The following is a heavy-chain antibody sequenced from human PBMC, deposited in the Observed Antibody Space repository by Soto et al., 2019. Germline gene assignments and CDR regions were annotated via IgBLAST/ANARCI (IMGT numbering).Heavy chain of an antibody. CDR2: ISSSSSYI. CDR1: GFTFSSYS. V-gene: IGHV3-21*01. D-gene: IGHD3-22*01. J-gene: IGHJ4*02. Sequence: EVQLVESGGGLVKPGGSLRLSCAASGFTFSSYSMNWVRQAPGKGLEWGSSISSSSSYIYYADSVKGRFTISRDNAKNSLYLQMNSLRAEDTAVYYCARDLSDDSSGFTFVDYWGQGTLVTVSS. CDR3: ARDLSDDSSGFTFVDY.